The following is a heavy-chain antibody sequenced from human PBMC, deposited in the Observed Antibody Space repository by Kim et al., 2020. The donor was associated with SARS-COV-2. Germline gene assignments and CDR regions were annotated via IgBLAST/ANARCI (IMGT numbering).Heavy chain of an antibody. D-gene: IGHD1-26*01. J-gene: IGHJ4*02. CDR3: AREVPIVGASD. CDR2: K. Sequence: KYYRASGKGRFTISRDNSKNTLYLQMNSLRAEDTAVYYCAREVPIVGASDWGQGTLVTVSS. V-gene: IGHV3-30*01.